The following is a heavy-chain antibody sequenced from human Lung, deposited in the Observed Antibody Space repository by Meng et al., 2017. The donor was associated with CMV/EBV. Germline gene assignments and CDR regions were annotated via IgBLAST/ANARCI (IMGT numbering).Heavy chain of an antibody. D-gene: IGHD1-26*01. CDR2: ITSRSSNT. Sequence: LSLTCVASGFTFSGYSMNWVRQTPGKGLEWVSSITSRSSNTYYSDSVKGRFTISRDNAKNSLYLQMNSLRDEDTAVYYCARDQIRGVVGARPRGPGDLWGQGXLVTVSS. CDR3: ARDQIRGVVGARPRGPGDL. J-gene: IGHJ4*02. V-gene: IGHV3-21*01. CDR1: GFTFSGYS.